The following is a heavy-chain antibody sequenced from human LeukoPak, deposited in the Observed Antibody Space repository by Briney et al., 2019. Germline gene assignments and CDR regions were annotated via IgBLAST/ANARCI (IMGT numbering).Heavy chain of an antibody. CDR2: INPNSGGT. CDR1: GYTFTGYY. CDR3: ARGIRYNWNYGSRNWFDP. Sequence: ASVKVSCKASGYTFTGYYMHWVRQAPGQGLEWRGWINPNSGGTNYAQKFQGRVTMTSDTSISTAYMELSRLRSDDTAVYYCARGIRYNWNYGSRNWFDPWGQGTLVTVSS. J-gene: IGHJ5*02. V-gene: IGHV1-2*02. D-gene: IGHD1-7*01.